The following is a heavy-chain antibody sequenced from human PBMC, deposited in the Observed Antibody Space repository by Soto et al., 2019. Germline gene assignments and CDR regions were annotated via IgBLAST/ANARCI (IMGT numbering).Heavy chain of an antibody. CDR2: ISSSSRTI. Sequence: EVQLVESGGGLVQPGGSLRLSCAASGFTFSSYSMNWARQAPGKGLEWISYISSSSRTIYYPDSVKGRFTISRDNAKNSLYLQMKSLRAGDTAVYYCARDKGRSPPDYWGQGTLVTVSS. J-gene: IGHJ4*02. CDR1: GFTFSSYS. D-gene: IGHD2-15*01. CDR3: ARDKGRSPPDY. V-gene: IGHV3-48*01.